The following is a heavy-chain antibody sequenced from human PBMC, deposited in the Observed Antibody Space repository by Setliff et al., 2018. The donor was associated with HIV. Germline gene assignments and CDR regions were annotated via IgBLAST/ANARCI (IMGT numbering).Heavy chain of an antibody. J-gene: IGHJ4*02. V-gene: IGHV3-33*01. CDR2: IWIDGNRK. CDR3: ATLARFAPDY. Sequence: GGSLRLSCAMSGFTFSDCNIYWVRQSPAKGLEWVALIWIDGNRKEYADSVKGRFTISRDNSKNTVYLQMSTLRAEDTAIYSCATLARFAPDYWSQGTQVTVSS. CDR1: GFTFSDCN.